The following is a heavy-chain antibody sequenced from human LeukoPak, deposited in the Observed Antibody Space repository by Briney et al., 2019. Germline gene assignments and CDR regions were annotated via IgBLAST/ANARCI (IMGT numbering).Heavy chain of an antibody. V-gene: IGHV3-74*01. Sequence: GGSLRLSCAASGFTFSTYWMHWVRHAPGKGLVWLSRVDNDGSGTGYADSVKGRFTISRDNGKNILFLQMDSLRAEDTAVYFCARSQRGYSYGEHWGQGTPVTVSS. CDR3: ARSQRGYSYGEH. D-gene: IGHD5-18*01. CDR2: VDNDGSGT. CDR1: GFTFSTYW. J-gene: IGHJ4*02.